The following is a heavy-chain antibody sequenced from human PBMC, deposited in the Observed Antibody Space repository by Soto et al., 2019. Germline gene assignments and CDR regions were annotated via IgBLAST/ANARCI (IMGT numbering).Heavy chain of an antibody. CDR2: IYYSGST. V-gene: IGHV4-31*03. J-gene: IGHJ5*02. Sequence: QVQLQESGPGLVKPSQTLSLTCTVSGGSISSGGYYWSWIRQHPGKGLEWIGYIYYSGSTYYNPSLKSRVTTAVDTSKNQFSLKLSSVTAADTAVYYRARVQKKQQQLVLSPPNWFDPWGQGTLVTVSS. D-gene: IGHD6-13*01. CDR1: GGSISSGGYY. CDR3: ARVQKKQQQLVLSPPNWFDP.